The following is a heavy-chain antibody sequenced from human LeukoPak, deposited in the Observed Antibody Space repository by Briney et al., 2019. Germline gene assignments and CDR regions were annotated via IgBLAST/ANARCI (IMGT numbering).Heavy chain of an antibody. CDR3: ARVIVGATGSGIDV. Sequence: GASVKVSCKASGYTFTGYYMHWVRQAPGQGLEWMGWINPNSGGTNYAQKFQGRVTMTRDTSTSTVYMELSSLRSEDTAVYYCARVIVGATGSGIDVWGQGTTVTVSS. J-gene: IGHJ6*02. D-gene: IGHD1-26*01. CDR1: GYTFTGYY. CDR2: INPNSGGT. V-gene: IGHV1-2*02.